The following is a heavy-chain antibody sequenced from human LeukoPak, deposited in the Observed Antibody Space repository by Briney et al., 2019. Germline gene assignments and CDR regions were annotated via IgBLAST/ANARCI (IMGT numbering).Heavy chain of an antibody. J-gene: IGHJ3*02. CDR1: GFSSSSFS. V-gene: IGHV3-21*01. CDR2: FRGNSRYI. Sequence: GGSMRLSSAASGFSSSSFSVDWDRQAPGDGLGWVSSFRGNSRYIYYADSGEGRFTNSRDNAKNSLFLQMNSLGAEDTAVYYCAREDYALDMWGQGTMVTVSS. CDR3: AREDYALDM.